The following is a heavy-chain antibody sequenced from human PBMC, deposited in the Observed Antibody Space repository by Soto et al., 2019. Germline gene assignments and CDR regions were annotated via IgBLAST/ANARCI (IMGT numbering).Heavy chain of an antibody. J-gene: IGHJ6*02. D-gene: IGHD3-3*01. Sequence: PGGSLRFSCSASGFTFSSCALHWVRQAPGRGLEYVSAISYNGGSTYYADSVQDRFTVSRDNSKNTLYLQLSSLRVDDTAVYFCVKSSRRDITASRGMDVWGQGTTVTVSS. CDR1: GFTFSSCA. CDR2: ISYNGGST. V-gene: IGHV3-64D*06. CDR3: VKSSRRDITASRGMDV.